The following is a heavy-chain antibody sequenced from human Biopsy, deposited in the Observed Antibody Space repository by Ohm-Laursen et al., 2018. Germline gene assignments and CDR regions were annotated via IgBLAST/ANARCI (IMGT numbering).Heavy chain of an antibody. V-gene: IGHV4-39*01. D-gene: IGHD3-22*01. CDR1: GGSISNNNYY. CDR3: ARDYDTSGYYYVS. J-gene: IGHJ5*02. CDR2: IFYRGST. Sequence: PSGTLSLTCTVSGGSISNNNYYWGWIRQPPGKGLEWIGSIFYRGSTHYKPSLKSRVNISVDTSKNQFSLKLNSVTAADTAVYYCARDYDTSGYYYVSWGQGTLVTVSS.